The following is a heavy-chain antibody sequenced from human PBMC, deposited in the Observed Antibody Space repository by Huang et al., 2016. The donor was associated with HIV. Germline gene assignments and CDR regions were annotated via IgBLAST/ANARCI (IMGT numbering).Heavy chain of an antibody. V-gene: IGHV7-4-1*02. Sequence: VQLVQSGSELRKLGASVQVSCKASGYTFTTDSLIWVRQAPGQGLEWMGRIKTKTGKPTYAQGFTGQFGFSLDTTVNTAYLQISSLKADDTAKYFCARYRLTGTFLDSWGQGTQVTVSS. CDR2: IKTKTGKP. D-gene: IGHD3-9*01. CDR3: ARYRLTGTFLDS. J-gene: IGHJ4*02. CDR1: GYTFTTDS.